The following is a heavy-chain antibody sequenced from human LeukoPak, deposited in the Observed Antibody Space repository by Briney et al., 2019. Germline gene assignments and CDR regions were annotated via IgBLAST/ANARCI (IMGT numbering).Heavy chain of an antibody. CDR1: GGSISSYY. J-gene: IGHJ4*02. Sequence: PSETLSLTCTVPGGSISSYYWSWIRQPAGKGLEWIERIYTSGGTNYNPSLKRRVTMSVDTSKNQFSLKLSSVTAADTAVYYCARGRGYYYDSSGFDYWGQGTLVTVSS. CDR3: ARGRGYYYDSSGFDY. CDR2: IYTSGGT. V-gene: IGHV4-4*07. D-gene: IGHD3-22*01.